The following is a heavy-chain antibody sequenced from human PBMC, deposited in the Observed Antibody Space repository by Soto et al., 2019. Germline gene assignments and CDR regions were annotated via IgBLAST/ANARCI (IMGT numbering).Heavy chain of an antibody. CDR3: AKRNYYDSSGYYYWYYFDH. CDR1: GFTFNNYA. CDR2: ISDSGGTT. J-gene: IGHJ4*02. V-gene: IGHV3-23*01. D-gene: IGHD3-22*01. Sequence: GGSLRLSCAASGFTFNNYAMTWVRQAPGKGLEWVSSISDSGGTTYYADSVKGRFTISRDSSQNTLYLQMHSLRAEDTAVYYCAKRNYYDSSGYYYWYYFDHWGQGTLVTVSS.